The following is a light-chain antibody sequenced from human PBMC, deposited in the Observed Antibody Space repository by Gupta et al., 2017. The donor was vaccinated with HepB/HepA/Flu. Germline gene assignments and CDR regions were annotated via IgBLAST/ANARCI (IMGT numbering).Light chain of an antibody. CDR2: GNS. CDR3: QSYDSSLSGSV. V-gene: IGLV1-40*01. CDR1: SSNIGAGYD. Sequence: QSVLTQPPSVSGAPGQRVTIPCTGSSSNIGAGYDVPWYQQLPGTAPKLLIHGNSNRPSGVPDRFSGSKSGTSASLAITGLQAEDAADYYCQSYDSSLSGSVFGGGTKLTVL. J-gene: IGLJ2*01.